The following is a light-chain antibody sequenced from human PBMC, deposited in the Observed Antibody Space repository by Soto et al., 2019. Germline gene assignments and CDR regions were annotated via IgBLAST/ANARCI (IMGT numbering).Light chain of an antibody. CDR1: QSVFSS. CDR3: QQYGSSGT. Sequence: IVMTQSPATLSVSPGERATLSCRASQSVFSSLAWYQQKPGQAPRLLIYGAATRATGVPARFSGSGSGTEFTLTISRLEPEDFAVYYCQQYGSSGTFGQGTKVEIK. CDR2: GAA. J-gene: IGKJ1*01. V-gene: IGKV3-15*01.